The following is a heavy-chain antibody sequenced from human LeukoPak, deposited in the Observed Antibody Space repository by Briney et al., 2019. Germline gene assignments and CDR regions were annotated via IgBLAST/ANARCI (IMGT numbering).Heavy chain of an antibody. J-gene: IGHJ4*02. D-gene: IGHD1/OR15-1a*01. Sequence: GGSLRLSCAVSGFNFSRYYMNWVRQAPGKGLEWVSYISGSSTTIQYADSVKGRFTISRDNARNTLYLQMNSLRVDDTAVYYCMRGTTDDYWGRGTLVTVSS. V-gene: IGHV3-48*04. CDR2: ISGSSTTI. CDR3: MRGTTDDY. CDR1: GFNFSRYY.